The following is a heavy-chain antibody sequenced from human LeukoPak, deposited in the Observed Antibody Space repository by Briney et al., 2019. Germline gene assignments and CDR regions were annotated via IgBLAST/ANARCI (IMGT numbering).Heavy chain of an antibody. D-gene: IGHD3-10*01. CDR3: ARGTVTMVDY. J-gene: IGHJ4*02. Sequence: GGSLRLSCAASGFTVSSNYMSWVRQAPGRGLEWVSVFYSGGSTYYADSVKGRFTISRDNSKNTLFLQMNSLRAGDTAVYYCARGTVTMVDYWGQGTLVTVSS. CDR1: GFTVSSNY. CDR2: FYSGGST. V-gene: IGHV3-66*01.